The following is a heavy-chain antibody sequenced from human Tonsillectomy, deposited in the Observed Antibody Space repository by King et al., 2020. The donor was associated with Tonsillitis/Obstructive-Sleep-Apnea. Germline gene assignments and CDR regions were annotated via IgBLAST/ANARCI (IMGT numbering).Heavy chain of an antibody. D-gene: IGHD3-3*01. CDR1: GFTFSSYE. Sequence: VQLVESGGGLVQPGGSLRLSCAASGFTFSSYEMNWVRQAPGKGLEWVSYINSGGTTIYYADSVKGRFTISRDNAKNSLYLQMNSLRAEDTAIYYCARDDFWSGYTFDYWGQGTLVTVSS. CDR3: ARDDFWSGYTFDY. J-gene: IGHJ4*02. V-gene: IGHV3-48*03. CDR2: INSGGTTI.